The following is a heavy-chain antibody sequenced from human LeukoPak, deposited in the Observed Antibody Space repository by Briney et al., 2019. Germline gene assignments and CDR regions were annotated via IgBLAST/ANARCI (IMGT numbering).Heavy chain of an antibody. Sequence: SETLSLTCTVSGGSISSGSFYWSWIRQPAGKGLEWIGRIYSSGSTNYNPPLKSRVTISVDTSKNQFSLKLRPVTAADTAVYYCARDQGTVIVPTAIGWFDPWGQGTLVTVSS. D-gene: IGHD2-2*02. J-gene: IGHJ5*02. CDR2: IYSSGST. CDR3: ARDQGTVIVPTAIGWFDP. CDR1: GGSISSGSFY. V-gene: IGHV4-61*02.